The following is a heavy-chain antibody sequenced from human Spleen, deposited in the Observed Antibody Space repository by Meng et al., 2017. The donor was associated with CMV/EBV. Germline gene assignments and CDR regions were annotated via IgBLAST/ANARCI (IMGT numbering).Heavy chain of an antibody. D-gene: IGHD3-16*01. J-gene: IGHJ6*02. CDR2: INPSGSST. CDR1: GYSFTGYY. Sequence: ASVKVSCKASGYSFTGYYMHWVRQIPGQGLEWMGIINPSGSSTIYAQKFQGRVTMTRDTSTSTVYMELGSLRSEDTAVYYCASTGAMIYYGMDVWGQGTTVTVSS. V-gene: IGHV1-46*01. CDR3: ASTGAMIYYGMDV.